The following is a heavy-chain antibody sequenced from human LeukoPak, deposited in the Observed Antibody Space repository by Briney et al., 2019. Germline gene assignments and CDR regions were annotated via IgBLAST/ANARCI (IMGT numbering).Heavy chain of an antibody. D-gene: IGHD3-10*01. Sequence: GGTLRLSCAASGFTFSSYGMSWVRQAPGKGLEWVSAISGSGGSTYYADSVKGRFTISRDNSKNTLYLQMNSLRAEDTAVYYCAKVWFGELWVPFDYWGQGTLVTVSS. V-gene: IGHV3-23*01. CDR2: ISGSGGST. CDR1: GFTFSSYG. CDR3: AKVWFGELWVPFDY. J-gene: IGHJ4*02.